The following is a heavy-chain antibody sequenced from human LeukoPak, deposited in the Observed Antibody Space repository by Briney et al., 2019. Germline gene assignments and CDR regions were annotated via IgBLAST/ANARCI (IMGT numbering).Heavy chain of an antibody. D-gene: IGHD6-13*01. Sequence: PGGSLRLSCAASGLSFSNYGMHWVRQAPGKGLEWVAVIWYDGSNKYYADSVKGRFTISRDNSKNTLYLQMNSLRDDDTAVYYCVRGVGVSRFNYLDSWGQGTLVIVSS. CDR2: IWYDGSNK. V-gene: IGHV3-33*01. CDR3: VRGVGVSRFNYLDS. J-gene: IGHJ4*02. CDR1: GLSFSNYG.